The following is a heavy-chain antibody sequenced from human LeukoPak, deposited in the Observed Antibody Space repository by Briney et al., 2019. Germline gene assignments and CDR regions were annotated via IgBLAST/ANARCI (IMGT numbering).Heavy chain of an antibody. CDR1: GFTFSNSG. D-gene: IGHD6-13*01. V-gene: IGHV3-23*01. CDR2: ISDSGGST. J-gene: IGHJ5*02. CDR3: AKTVAAAGT. Sequence: SGGSLRLSCAASGFTFSNSGMSWVRQATGKGLAWVSSISDSGGSTYYADSVKGRFTISRDNSKNTLYLQMNSLRAEDTAVYYCAKTVAAAGTWGQGTLVTVSS.